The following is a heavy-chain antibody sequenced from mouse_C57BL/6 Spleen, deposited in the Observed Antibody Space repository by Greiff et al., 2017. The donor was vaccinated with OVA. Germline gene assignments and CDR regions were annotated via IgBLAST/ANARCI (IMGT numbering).Heavy chain of an antibody. Sequence: EVKLVESGGGLVKPGGSLKLSCAASGFTFSDYGMHWVRQAPEKGLEWVAYISSGSSTIYYAATVKGRFTISRDNAKNTLFLQMTSLRSEDTAMYYYATSYYGYDGPYFDYWGQGTTLTVSS. J-gene: IGHJ2*01. D-gene: IGHD2-9*01. V-gene: IGHV5-17*01. CDR3: ATSYYGYDGPYFDY. CDR1: GFTFSDYG. CDR2: ISSGSSTI.